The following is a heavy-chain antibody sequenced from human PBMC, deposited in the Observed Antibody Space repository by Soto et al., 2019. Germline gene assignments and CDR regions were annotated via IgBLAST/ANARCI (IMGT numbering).Heavy chain of an antibody. CDR1: GYAFEDYA. Sequence: GGSLRLSCATSGYAFEDYAMHWVRQVPGKGLEWVSLISWDGESTYYADPVKGRFTVSRDNSEKSLYLQMNSVRVDDTALYYCAKVGQLDITTGHAYFDHWGQGTLVTVSS. CDR2: ISWDGEST. D-gene: IGHD5-12*01. CDR3: AKVGQLDITTGHAYFDH. V-gene: IGHV3-43D*04. J-gene: IGHJ4*02.